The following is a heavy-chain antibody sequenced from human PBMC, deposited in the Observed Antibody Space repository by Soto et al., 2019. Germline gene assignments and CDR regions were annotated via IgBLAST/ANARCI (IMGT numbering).Heavy chain of an antibody. CDR2: ISPSTSHI. Sequence: EVHLVESGGGLVKPGGSLRLSCAVSGFTFSSCTMNWVRQAPGKGLEWVSSISPSTSHIYYADSVKGRFTISRDNARTSLFLQMNSLRAEDTAVYYCSGCSGGACHQSYGMDVWGQGNTVTVSS. V-gene: IGHV3-21*01. CDR1: GFTFSSCT. CDR3: SGCSGGACHQSYGMDV. J-gene: IGHJ6*02. D-gene: IGHD2-15*01.